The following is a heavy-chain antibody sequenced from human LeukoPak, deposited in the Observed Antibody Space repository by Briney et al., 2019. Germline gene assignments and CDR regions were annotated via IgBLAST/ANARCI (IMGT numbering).Heavy chain of an antibody. CDR1: GGSISSYY. J-gene: IGHJ6*03. V-gene: IGHV4-59*01. CDR3: ARGVGYSSGWHFYYYYYMDV. Sequence: PSETLSLTCTVSGGSISSYYWSWIRQPPGKGLEWIGYIYYSGSTNYNPSLKSRVTISVDTSKNQFSLKLSSVTAADTAVYYCARGVGYSSGWHFYYYYYMDVWGKGTTVTVSS. CDR2: IYYSGST. D-gene: IGHD6-19*01.